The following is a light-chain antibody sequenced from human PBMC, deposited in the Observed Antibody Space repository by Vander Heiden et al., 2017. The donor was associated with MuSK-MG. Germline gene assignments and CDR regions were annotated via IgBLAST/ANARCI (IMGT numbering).Light chain of an antibody. Sequence: EIVLTQSPGTLSLSPGERATLSCRASQSVSSSYLAWYQQKPGQPPRLLRYGASSRATGIPDRFSGSGSGTDFTLTISRLEPEDFAVYYCQQYGSSPGYTFGQGTKLEIK. V-gene: IGKV3-20*01. CDR3: QQYGSSPGYT. CDR1: QSVSSSY. J-gene: IGKJ2*01. CDR2: GAS.